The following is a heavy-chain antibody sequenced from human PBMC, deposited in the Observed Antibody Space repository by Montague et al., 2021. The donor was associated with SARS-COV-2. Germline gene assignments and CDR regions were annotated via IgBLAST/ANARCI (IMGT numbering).Heavy chain of an antibody. J-gene: IGHJ4*02. D-gene: IGHD5-12*01. CDR2: IRWNSERI. Sequence: SLRLYCAASGFRFDYHAMQWVRQVPGKGLEWVAGIRWNSERIGYADLVKGRFTISRDNTKNTLFLQMNSLRLEDSAFYYCAKDPGYTGYEGYFDSWGQGILVTVSS. V-gene: IGHV3-9*01. CDR3: AKDPGYTGYEGYFDS. CDR1: GFRFDYHA.